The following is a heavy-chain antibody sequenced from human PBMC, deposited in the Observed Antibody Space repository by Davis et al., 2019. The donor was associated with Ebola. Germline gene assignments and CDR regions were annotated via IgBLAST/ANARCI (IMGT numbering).Heavy chain of an antibody. Sequence: PGGSLRLSCAASGFTFSSYWMSWVRQAPGKGLEWVAVISYDGSNKYYADSVKGRFTISRDNSKNTLYLQMNSLRAEDTAVYYCARDRRAGVSMTWGQGTLVTVSS. D-gene: IGHD2-21*02. J-gene: IGHJ4*02. V-gene: IGHV3-30-3*01. CDR3: ARDRRAGVSMT. CDR2: ISYDGSNK. CDR1: GFTFSSYW.